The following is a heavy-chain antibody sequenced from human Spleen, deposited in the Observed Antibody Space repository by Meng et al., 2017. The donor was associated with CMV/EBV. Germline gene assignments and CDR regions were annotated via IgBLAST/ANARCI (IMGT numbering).Heavy chain of an antibody. Sequence: GGSLRLSCAASGFTFSSYWMHWVRQAPGKGLVWVSRINTDGSTTSYADSVKGRFTISRDNAKNTLYLQMNSLSAEDTAVYYCAREGYSSSSFDYWGQGTLVTVSS. V-gene: IGHV3-74*01. CDR2: INTDGSTT. J-gene: IGHJ4*02. CDR1: GFTFSSYW. D-gene: IGHD6-6*01. CDR3: AREGYSSSSFDY.